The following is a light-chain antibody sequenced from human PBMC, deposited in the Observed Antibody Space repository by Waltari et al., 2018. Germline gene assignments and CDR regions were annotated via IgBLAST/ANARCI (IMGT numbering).Light chain of an antibody. J-gene: IGKJ3*01. CDR2: EVS. CDR1: ESLLFSNGKTY. Sequence: DIVMTQTPLSLSVTPGQPASISCKSSESLLFSNGKTYMYWFLQRPGQSPQLLIYEVSSRLSGVPDRFSGSGSGTDFTLTISSLQAEDVAVYYCQQYYSTPFTFGPGTKVDIK. V-gene: IGKV2-29*02. CDR3: QQYYSTPFT.